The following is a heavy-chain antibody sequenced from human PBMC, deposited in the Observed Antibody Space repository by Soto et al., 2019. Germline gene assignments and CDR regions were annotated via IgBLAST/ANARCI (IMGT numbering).Heavy chain of an antibody. CDR2: IIPILTTA. Sequence: SVKVSCKVSGDSFSSYAISWVRQAPGQGLEWMGGIIPILTTANYAQKFQDRVTITADESTSTAYMEVSSLTSEDTAVYYCARKAGGGNYYILEFWGQGTLVTVSS. V-gene: IGHV1-69*13. J-gene: IGHJ4*02. CDR1: GDSFSSYA. D-gene: IGHD2-15*01. CDR3: ARKAGGGNYYILEF.